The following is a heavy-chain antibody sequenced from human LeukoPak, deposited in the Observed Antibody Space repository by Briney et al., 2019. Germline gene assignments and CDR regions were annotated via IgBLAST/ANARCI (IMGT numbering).Heavy chain of an antibody. J-gene: IGHJ3*02. CDR1: GFTASSNY. D-gene: IGHD7-27*01. CDR2: IFGGEGT. V-gene: IGHV3-53*01. Sequence: GGSLRLSCAASGFTASSNYMSWVRQAPGKGLEWVSVIFGGEGTYYADSVKGRFTISRDNSKNTVYLQMNSLRAEDTAVYYCAREKISGEYNDAFDIWGQGTMVTVSS. CDR3: AREKISGEYNDAFDI.